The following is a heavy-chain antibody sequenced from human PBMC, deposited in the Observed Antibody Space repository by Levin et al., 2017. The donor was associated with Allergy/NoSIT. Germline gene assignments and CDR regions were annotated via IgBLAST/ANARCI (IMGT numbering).Heavy chain of an antibody. CDR1: GYSFTAFY. V-gene: IGHV1-2*06. J-gene: IGHJ5*02. CDR2: VDPVSGAT. CDR3: GREVESPDWFDP. Sequence: ASVKVSCKASGYSFTAFYVNWVRQAPGQGLEWMGRVDPVSGATNYAQKFQGRVTMTRDTSTSTAYMDLRRLTSDDTALYYCGREVESPDWFDPWGPGTLVTVSS.